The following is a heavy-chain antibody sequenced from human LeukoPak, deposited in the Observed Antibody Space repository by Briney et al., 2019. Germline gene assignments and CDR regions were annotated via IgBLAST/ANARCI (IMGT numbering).Heavy chain of an antibody. J-gene: IGHJ5*02. CDR3: ARQRVVVPAAPRWFDP. Sequence: PLETLSLACTVSGGSISSSSYYWGWIRQPPGKGLEWIGSIYYSGSTYYNPSLKSRVTISVDTSKNQFSLKLSSVTAADTAVYYCARQRVVVPAAPRWFDPWGQGTLVTVSS. CDR1: GGSISSSSYY. CDR2: IYYSGST. D-gene: IGHD2-2*01. V-gene: IGHV4-39*01.